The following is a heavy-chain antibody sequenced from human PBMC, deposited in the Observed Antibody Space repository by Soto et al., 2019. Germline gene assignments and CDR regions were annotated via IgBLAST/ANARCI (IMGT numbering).Heavy chain of an antibody. J-gene: IGHJ4*02. Sequence: SETLSLTCTVSGGSISSSSYYWGWIRQPPGKGLEWIGCIYYSGSTYYNPSLKSRVTISVDTSKNQFSLKLSSVTAADTAVYYCARIPFSGSYHLDYWGQGTLVTVS. CDR1: GGSISSSSYY. V-gene: IGHV4-39*01. D-gene: IGHD1-26*01. CDR3: ARIPFSGSYHLDY. CDR2: IYYSGST.